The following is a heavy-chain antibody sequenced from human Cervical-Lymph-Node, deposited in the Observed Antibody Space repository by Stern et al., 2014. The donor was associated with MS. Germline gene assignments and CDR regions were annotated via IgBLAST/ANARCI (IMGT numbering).Heavy chain of an antibody. CDR3: ARVRFYGSGIYYALGDGMDV. J-gene: IGHJ6*04. CDR2: MNPNSGNK. V-gene: IGHV1-8*01. D-gene: IGHD3-10*01. Sequence: VQLVESGAEVKKPGASVKVSCKASGYTFTNYNIDWVRQAPGQGLEWMGWMNPNSGNKGYAQRFQGRVTMTRDTSTSTAYMELSSLKAEDTAVYYCARVRFYGSGIYYALGDGMDVWGKGTTVTVSS. CDR1: GYTFTNYN.